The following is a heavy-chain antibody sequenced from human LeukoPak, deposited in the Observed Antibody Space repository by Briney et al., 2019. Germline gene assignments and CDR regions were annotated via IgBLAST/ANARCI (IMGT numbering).Heavy chain of an antibody. CDR1: GFTFSSYA. CDR3: AKDPAGGWYRLYLDY. V-gene: IGHV3-23*01. D-gene: IGHD6-19*01. CDR2: ISGSGGST. J-gene: IGHJ4*02. Sequence: GGSLRLSCAASGFTFSSYAMSWVRQAPGKGLEWVSAISGSGGSTYYADSVKGRFTISRDNSKNTLYLQMNSLRAEDTAVYYCAKDPAGGWYRLYLDYWGQGTLVTVSS.